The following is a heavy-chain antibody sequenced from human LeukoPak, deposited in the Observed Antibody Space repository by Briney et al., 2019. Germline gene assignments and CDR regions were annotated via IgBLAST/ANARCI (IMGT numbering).Heavy chain of an antibody. D-gene: IGHD3-16*01. CDR2: IYYSGST. J-gene: IGHJ3*02. CDR1: GGSINSGGYY. Sequence: SETLSLTCTVSGGSINSGGYYWNWIRQHPGKGLEWIGYIYYSGSTYYNPSLKSRVTISVDTSKNQFSLKLSSVTAADTAVYYCASRRGVDAFDIWGQGTMVTVSS. V-gene: IGHV4-31*03. CDR3: ASRRGVDAFDI.